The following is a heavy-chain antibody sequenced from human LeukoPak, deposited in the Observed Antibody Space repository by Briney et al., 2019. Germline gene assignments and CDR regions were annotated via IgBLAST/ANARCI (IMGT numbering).Heavy chain of an antibody. V-gene: IGHV1-8*01. CDR2: MNPNSGNT. Sequence: ASVKVSCKASGYTFTSYDINWVRQATGQGLEWMGWMNPNSGNTGYAQKFQGRVTMTRNTSISTAYTELSSLRSEDTAVYYCARDRRGGWTFDYWGQGTLVTVSS. D-gene: IGHD6-19*01. CDR3: ARDRRGGWTFDY. J-gene: IGHJ4*02. CDR1: GYTFTSYD.